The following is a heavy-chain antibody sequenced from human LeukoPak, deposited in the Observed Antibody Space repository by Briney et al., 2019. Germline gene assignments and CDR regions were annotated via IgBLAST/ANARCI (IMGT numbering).Heavy chain of an antibody. CDR3: ARLGGYSYGARIFDY. D-gene: IGHD5-18*01. J-gene: IGHJ4*02. Sequence: SETLSLTCTVSDSITSTSYYWAWIRQPPGKGLQWIASIFHSGTTYFNPSLKSRVTLSIDTSRSQYSLQLASETAADTALYYCARLGGYSYGARIFDYWGQGIRVAVSS. CDR2: IFHSGTT. CDR1: DSITSTSYY. V-gene: IGHV4-39*01.